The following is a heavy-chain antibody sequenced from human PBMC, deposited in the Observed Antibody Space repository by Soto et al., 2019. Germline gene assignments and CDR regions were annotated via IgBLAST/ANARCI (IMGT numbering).Heavy chain of an antibody. D-gene: IGHD3-3*01. CDR3: ARRGGVTTLPYFYYGLDV. Sequence: GETLKISCSGSGYNFASYWIGWGRQMPWKGLEWMGIINPGDSDTSYSPSFQGQVTMSTDNSISTAYLQWSSLKASDSAMYYCARRGGVTTLPYFYYGLDVWGQGTTVTVSS. CDR2: INPGDSDT. CDR1: GYNFASYW. V-gene: IGHV5-51*01. J-gene: IGHJ6*02.